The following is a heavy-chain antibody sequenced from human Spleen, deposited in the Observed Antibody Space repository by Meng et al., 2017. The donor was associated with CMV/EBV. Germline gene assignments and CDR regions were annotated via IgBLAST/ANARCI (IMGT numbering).Heavy chain of an antibody. D-gene: IGHD2-21*01. J-gene: IGHJ4*02. CDR2: INHSGST. V-gene: IGHV4-34*01. CDR1: GGSFSGYY. CDR3: ARDHRAPGIIYDY. Sequence: SQTLSLTCAVYGGSFSGYYWSWIRQPPGKGLEWIGEINHSGSTNYNPSLKSRVTISVDTSKNQFSLKLSSVTAEDTAVYYCARDHRAPGIIYDYWGQGALVTVSS.